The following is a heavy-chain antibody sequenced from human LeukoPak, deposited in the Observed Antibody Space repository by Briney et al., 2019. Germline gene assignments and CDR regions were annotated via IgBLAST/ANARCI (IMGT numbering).Heavy chain of an antibody. CDR2: IYHSGST. CDR1: GGSISTYY. D-gene: IGHD6-6*01. J-gene: IGHJ1*01. Sequence: SETLTLTCTVSGGSISTYYWNWIRQPPGKGLEWIGYIYHSGSTDYNPSLQSRVTISVDTSKNQFSLNLNSVTAADTAVYYCARGGAARLHFQNWGQGTLVTVSS. V-gene: IGHV4-59*01. CDR3: ARGGAARLHFQN.